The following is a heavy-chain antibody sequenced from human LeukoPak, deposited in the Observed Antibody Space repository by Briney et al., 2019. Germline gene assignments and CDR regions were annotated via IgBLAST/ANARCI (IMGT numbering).Heavy chain of an antibody. CDR1: GFTFSSYG. V-gene: IGHV3-33*01. J-gene: IGHJ4*02. CDR2: IWHDGSHK. CDR3: ASGVYSSGWYLDY. D-gene: IGHD6-19*01. Sequence: GGSLRLSCAASGFTFSSYGMHWVRQAPGKGLEWVAVIWHDGSHKYYADSVTGRFTISRDNSKNTLYLQMNSLRAEDTGVYYCASGVYSSGWYLDYWGQGTLVTVSS.